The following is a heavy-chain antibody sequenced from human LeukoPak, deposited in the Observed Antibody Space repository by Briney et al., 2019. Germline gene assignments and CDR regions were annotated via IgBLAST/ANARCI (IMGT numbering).Heavy chain of an antibody. CDR3: AKDRMVVTAIYDY. V-gene: IGHV3-23*01. D-gene: IGHD2-21*02. Sequence: PGGSLRLSCAASGFTCSTYVMSWVRQAPGKGLEWVSAISGSGGSTYYADSVKGRFTISRDNSKNTLYLQMNSLRAEDTAVYYCAKDRMVVTAIYDYWGQGTLVTVSS. J-gene: IGHJ4*02. CDR2: ISGSGGST. CDR1: GFTCSTYV.